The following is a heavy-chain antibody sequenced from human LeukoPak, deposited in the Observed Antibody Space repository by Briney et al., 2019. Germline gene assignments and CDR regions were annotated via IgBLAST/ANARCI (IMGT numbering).Heavy chain of an antibody. Sequence: SETLSLTCTVSDYSISSSYYWGWIRQPPGKGLEWFGIIYHSGSTYYNPSLKSRVTISVDTSKNQFSLKLSSVTAADTAVYYCARVSGRFTWYFDLWGRGTLVTVSS. CDR3: ARVSGRFTWYFDL. CDR2: IYHSGST. J-gene: IGHJ2*01. V-gene: IGHV4-38-2*02. CDR1: DYSISSSYY.